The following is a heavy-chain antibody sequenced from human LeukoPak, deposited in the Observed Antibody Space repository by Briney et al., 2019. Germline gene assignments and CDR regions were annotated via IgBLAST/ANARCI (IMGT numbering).Heavy chain of an antibody. D-gene: IGHD2-15*01. J-gene: IGHJ4*02. CDR3: ARSPMVAAHFDY. CDR1: GFTFSNYD. Sequence: PGGSLRLSCAASGFTFSNYDMHWVRQATGEGLEWVSSVGIAGDTYYPDSVKGRFTISRENAKDSLYLQMNSLRAGDTAVYYCARSPMVAAHFDYWGQGTLVTVSS. V-gene: IGHV3-13*01. CDR2: VGIAGDT.